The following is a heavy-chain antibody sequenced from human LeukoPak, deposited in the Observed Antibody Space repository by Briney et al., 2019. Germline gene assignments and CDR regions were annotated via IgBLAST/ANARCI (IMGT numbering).Heavy chain of an antibody. Sequence: SETLSLTCTVSGYSISSGYFWGWIRQPPGKGLEWIGEIYHSGSTYYTPSLKSRVTISIDTSKNQFSLKLSSVTAADTAVYYCARATYYYDSSGYYGAFDIWGQGTMVTVSS. V-gene: IGHV4-38-2*02. CDR3: ARATYYYDSSGYYGAFDI. D-gene: IGHD3-22*01. CDR1: GYSISSGYF. CDR2: IYHSGST. J-gene: IGHJ3*02.